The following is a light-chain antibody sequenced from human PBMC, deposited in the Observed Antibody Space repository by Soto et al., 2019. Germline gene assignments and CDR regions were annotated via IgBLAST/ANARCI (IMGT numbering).Light chain of an antibody. J-gene: IGKJ4*01. V-gene: IGKV3-11*01. CDR2: DAS. CDR3: QQRSNWPLT. CDR1: QSLNSH. Sequence: EIVLMQSPATLSLSPGAGATLSCRASQSLNSHLAWYQQKAGQAPRLLIYDASNRATGVPARFSGSGSGTDFTLTISSLEPEDFAVYYCQQRSNWPLTFGGGTKLDIK.